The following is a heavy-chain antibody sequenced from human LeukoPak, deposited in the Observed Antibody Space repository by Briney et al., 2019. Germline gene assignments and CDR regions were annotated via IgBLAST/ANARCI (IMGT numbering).Heavy chain of an antibody. CDR3: ARQSSGSYNYYYYYYMDV. D-gene: IGHD1-26*01. Sequence: PSETLSLTCTVSGGSISSYYWSWIRQPPGKGLEWIGYIYYSGSTNYNPSLKSRVTISVDTSKNQFSLKLSSVTAADTAVYYCARQSSGSYNYYYYYYMDVWGKGTTVTVSS. V-gene: IGHV4-59*08. CDR2: IYYSGST. J-gene: IGHJ6*03. CDR1: GGSISSYY.